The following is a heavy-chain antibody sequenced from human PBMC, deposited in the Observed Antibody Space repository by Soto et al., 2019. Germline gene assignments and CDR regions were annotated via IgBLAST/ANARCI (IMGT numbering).Heavy chain of an antibody. CDR3: AREIQADFTHYFAP. CDR2: PAYTGNT. D-gene: IGHD4-4*01. V-gene: IGHV4-59*01. CDR1: AGCITSYH. Sequence: PSQTLCLPCVVSAGCITSYHWSWFRHFPGQGLGWIAYPAYTGNTHYNPSLKSGVAISMDTSKNQLSLKLTSMTATEPALYSCAREIQADFTHYFAPWRQGTLETVSS. J-gene: IGHJ1*01.